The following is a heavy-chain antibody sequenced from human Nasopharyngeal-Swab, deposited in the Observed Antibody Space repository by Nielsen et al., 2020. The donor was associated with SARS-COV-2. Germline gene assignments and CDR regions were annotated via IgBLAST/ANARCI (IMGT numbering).Heavy chain of an antibody. J-gene: IGHJ3*02. V-gene: IGHV4-31*03. CDR3: ARVETSNYYDTSGGAFDI. CDR2: IYYSGST. D-gene: IGHD3-22*01. Sequence: SETLSLTCTVSGGSVSSGSYYWSWIRQHPGKGLEWIGYIYYSGSTYYNPSLKSRVTISVDTSKNQFSLKLSSVTAADTAVYYCARVETSNYYDTSGGAFDIWGQGTMVTVSS. CDR1: GGSVSSGSYY.